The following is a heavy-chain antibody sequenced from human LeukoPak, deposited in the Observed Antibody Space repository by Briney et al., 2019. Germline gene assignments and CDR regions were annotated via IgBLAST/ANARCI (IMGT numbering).Heavy chain of an antibody. CDR2: IKQDGSEK. CDR3: ASGYYSFDY. V-gene: IGHV3-7*01. J-gene: IGHJ4*02. CDR1: GFTFSSYW. Sequence: GGSLRLSCAASGFTFSSYWMSWVRQAPGKGLEWVANIKQDGSEKYYVESVTGRFTISRDNAKNSMYLQMNSLRAEDTAVYYCASGYYSFDYWGQGTLVTVSS. D-gene: IGHD3-22*01.